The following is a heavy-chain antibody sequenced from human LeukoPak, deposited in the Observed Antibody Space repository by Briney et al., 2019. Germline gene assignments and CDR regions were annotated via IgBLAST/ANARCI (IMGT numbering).Heavy chain of an antibody. CDR1: GYTFTSYD. V-gene: IGHV1-8*01. Sequence: ASVKVSCKASGYTFTSYDINWVRQATGQGLEWMGWMNPNSGNTGYAQKFQGRVTMTRNTSISTAYMELSSLRSEDTAVYYCARGAGGYDFWSGYYTGMNDYWGQGTLVTVSS. CDR3: ARGAGGYDFWSGYYTGMNDY. J-gene: IGHJ4*02. CDR2: MNPNSGNT. D-gene: IGHD3-3*01.